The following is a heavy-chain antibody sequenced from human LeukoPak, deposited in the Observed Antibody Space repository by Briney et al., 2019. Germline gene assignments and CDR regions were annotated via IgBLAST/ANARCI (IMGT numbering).Heavy chain of an antibody. CDR2: INHSGSS. Sequence: PSETLSLTCAVYGGSFSGYYWSWIRQPPGKGLEWIGEINHSGSSNYNPSLKSRVTISVDTSKNQFSLKLSSVTAADTAVYYCARGGSGWYRAPFFDYWGQGTLVTVSS. J-gene: IGHJ4*02. CDR1: GGSFSGYY. D-gene: IGHD6-19*01. V-gene: IGHV4-34*01. CDR3: ARGGSGWYRAPFFDY.